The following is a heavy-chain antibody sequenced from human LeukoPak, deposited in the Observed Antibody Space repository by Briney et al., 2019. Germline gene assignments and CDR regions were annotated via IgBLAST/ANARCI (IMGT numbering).Heavy chain of an antibody. Sequence: ASVKVSCKASGYTFSNYDMNWVRQAPGQGLEWMGMITPSGGISYAQKFQGRVTMTRDMSTNTVYMELSGLRSEDTAVYYCARAEYYYGSGSKRHKGGWFDPWGQGTLVTVSS. D-gene: IGHD3-10*01. CDR3: ARAEYYYGSGSKRHKGGWFDP. V-gene: IGHV1-46*01. CDR1: GYTFSNYD. CDR2: ITPSGGI. J-gene: IGHJ5*02.